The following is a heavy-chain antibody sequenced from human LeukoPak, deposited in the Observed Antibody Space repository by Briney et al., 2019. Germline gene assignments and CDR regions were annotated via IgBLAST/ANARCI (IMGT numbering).Heavy chain of an antibody. D-gene: IGHD3-3*01. Sequence: GRAPGLSCAAPGFPFSSYAMHWVRPAPGKGLKWGAVISYDGSNKYYADSVKGRFTISRDNSKNTLYLQMNSLRAEDTAVYYCARAPYNYDFWSGYYYYFDYWGQGTLVTVSS. CDR2: ISYDGSNK. CDR3: ARAPYNYDFWSGYYYYFDY. CDR1: GFPFSSYA. V-gene: IGHV3-30-3*01. J-gene: IGHJ4*02.